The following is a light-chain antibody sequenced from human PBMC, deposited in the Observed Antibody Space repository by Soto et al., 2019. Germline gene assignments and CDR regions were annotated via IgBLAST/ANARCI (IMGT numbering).Light chain of an antibody. CDR1: QSISSW. V-gene: IGKV1-5*01. J-gene: IGKJ1*01. CDR3: QQYTNYPWT. Sequence: DIQMTQSPPTLSASVGDRVTITCRASQSISSWLAWYQQRPGKAPNLLIYDVSSLESGVPSRFSGSGSGTEFTLTISSLQPDDFATYYCQQYTNYPWTFGRGTKVDIK. CDR2: DVS.